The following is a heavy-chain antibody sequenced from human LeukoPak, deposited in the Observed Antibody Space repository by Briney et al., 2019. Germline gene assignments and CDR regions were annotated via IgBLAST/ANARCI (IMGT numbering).Heavy chain of an antibody. CDR2: ISPSGGST. Sequence: ASVKVSCKAFGYTFTSNYMHWVRQAPGQGPEWMGVISPSGGSTTYAQKFQGRVTLTRDMSTSTDYLELSSLRSEDTAVYYCARATFYYDSAVFLSYFDYWGQGALVTVSS. CDR3: ARATFYYDSAVFLSYFDY. D-gene: IGHD3-22*01. V-gene: IGHV1-46*01. J-gene: IGHJ4*02. CDR1: GYTFTSNY.